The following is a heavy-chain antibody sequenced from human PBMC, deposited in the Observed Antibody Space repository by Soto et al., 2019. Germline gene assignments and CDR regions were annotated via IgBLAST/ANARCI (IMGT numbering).Heavy chain of an antibody. J-gene: IGHJ4*01. CDR2: IYWDDDK. Sequence: QITLKESGPTLVKPTQTLTLTCTFSGFSLSTSGVGLGWIRQPQGKALEWLALIYWDDDKRYRPSLKSRRTITNDTSKNLVVLTMTHMDPDYTATYYCAHTTSEFGYCGDGTLVTVS. CDR3: AHTTSEFGY. V-gene: IGHV2-5*02. CDR1: GFSLSTSGVG.